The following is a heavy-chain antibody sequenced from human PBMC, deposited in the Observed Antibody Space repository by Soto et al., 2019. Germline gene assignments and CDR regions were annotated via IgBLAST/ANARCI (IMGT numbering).Heavy chain of an antibody. Sequence: ASVKVSWKASGYAFTSYAMHWVRQAPGQRLEWMGWINAGNGNTKYSQKFQGRVTITRDTSASTAYMELSSLRSEDTAVYYCARSDNLPGPFYYYYGMDVWGQGTTVTVSS. CDR1: GYAFTSYA. V-gene: IGHV1-3*01. J-gene: IGHJ6*02. CDR3: ARSDNLPGPFYYYYGMDV. CDR2: INAGNGNT.